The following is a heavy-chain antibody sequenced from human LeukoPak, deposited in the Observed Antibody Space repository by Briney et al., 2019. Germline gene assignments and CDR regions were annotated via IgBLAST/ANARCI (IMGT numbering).Heavy chain of an antibody. CDR1: GFTLSSYA. D-gene: IGHD2-15*01. J-gene: IGHJ4*02. CDR3: AKAPVTTCRGAFCYPFDY. Sequence: RGSLRLSCAASGFTLSSYAMSWVRQAPGKGLEWVSAISDTGNTYHADSVKGRFTISRDSSKNTLFLQMNRLRPEDAAVYYCAKAPVTTCRGAFCYPFDYWGLGTLVTVSS. V-gene: IGHV3-23*01. CDR2: ISDTGNT.